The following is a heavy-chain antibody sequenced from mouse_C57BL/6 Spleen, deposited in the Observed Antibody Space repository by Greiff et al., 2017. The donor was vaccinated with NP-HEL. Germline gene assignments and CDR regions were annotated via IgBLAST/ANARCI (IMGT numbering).Heavy chain of an antibody. J-gene: IGHJ4*01. D-gene: IGHD1-1*01. CDR1: GYTFTSYT. CDR2: INPSSGYT. CDR3: ANYGSSYVGYYAMDY. V-gene: IGHV1-4*01. Sequence: VQRVESGAELARPGASVKMSCKASGYTFTSYTMHWVKQRPGQGLEWIGYINPSSGYTKYNQKFKDKATLTADKSSSTAYMQLSSLTSEDSAVYYCANYGSSYVGYYAMDYWGQGTSVTVSS.